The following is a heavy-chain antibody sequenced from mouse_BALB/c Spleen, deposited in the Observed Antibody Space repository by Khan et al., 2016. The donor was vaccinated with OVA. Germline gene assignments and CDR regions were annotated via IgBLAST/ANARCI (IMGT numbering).Heavy chain of an antibody. J-gene: IGHJ3*01. D-gene: IGHD2-1*01. CDR1: GYTFTDYG. V-gene: IGHV9-3-1*01. CDR2: INTYTGEP. Sequence: QIQLVQSGPELKKPGETVKISCKASGYTFTDYGTNWVKQAPGKDLKWMGWINTYTGEPTYADDFKGRFAFSLETSASTAYLQINNLKNEDSATYFCARSNGNYWFAYWGQGTLVTVSA. CDR3: ARSNGNYWFAY.